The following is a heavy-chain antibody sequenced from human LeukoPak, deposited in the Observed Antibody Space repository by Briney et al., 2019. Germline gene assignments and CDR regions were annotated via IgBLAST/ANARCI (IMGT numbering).Heavy chain of an antibody. J-gene: IGHJ5*02. D-gene: IGHD2-2*01. CDR3: ARPLGYCSSASCPQPWFDP. CDR1: GGSFSGYY. CDR2: INHRGTT. V-gene: IGHV4-34*01. Sequence: SETLSLTCAVSGGSFSGYYWTWIRQPPGKGLEWIGEINHRGTTNYNPSLKSRVTISVDTSKNQFSLKLSSVTAADTAVYYCARPLGYCSSASCPQPWFDPWGQGTLVIVSS.